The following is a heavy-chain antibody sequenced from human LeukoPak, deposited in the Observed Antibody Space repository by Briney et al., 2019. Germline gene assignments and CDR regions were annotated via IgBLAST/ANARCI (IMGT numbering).Heavy chain of an antibody. CDR1: GGSISSYY. Sequence: SETLSLTCTVSGGSISSYYWNWIRQPPGKGLEWIGYIYYSGSTNYNPSLKSRLTISVDTSKNQLSLKLSSVTAADTAVYYCATDVRGLVPYYFDFWGQGTLVTVSS. J-gene: IGHJ4*02. V-gene: IGHV4-59*01. CDR2: IYYSGST. CDR3: ATDVRGLVPYYFDF. D-gene: IGHD3-10*02.